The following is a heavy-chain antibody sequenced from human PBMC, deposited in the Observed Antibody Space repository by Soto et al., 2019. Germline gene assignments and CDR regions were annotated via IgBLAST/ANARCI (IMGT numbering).Heavy chain of an antibody. V-gene: IGHV3-30*18. D-gene: IGHD3-22*01. CDR3: AKDYHYYDSSGYYEAGYFDY. J-gene: IGHJ4*02. CDR1: GFTFSSYG. Sequence: GGSLRLSCAASGFTFSSYGMHWVRQAPGKGLEWVAVISYDGSNKYYADSVKGRFTISRDNSKNTLYLQMNSLRAEDTAVYYCAKDYHYYDSSGYYEAGYFDYWGQGTLVTVSS. CDR2: ISYDGSNK.